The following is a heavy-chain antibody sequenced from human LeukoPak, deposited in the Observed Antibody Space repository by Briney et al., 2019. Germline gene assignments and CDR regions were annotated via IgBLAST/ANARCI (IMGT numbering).Heavy chain of an antibody. CDR2: FYYSVST. CDR1: GGSISSGGYY. D-gene: IGHD6-13*01. CDR3: ARGLVYSSSRGTEFDP. V-gene: IGHV4-31*03. Sequence: SETLSLTCTVSGGSISSGGYYWSWIRQHPGKGLEWIGYFYYSVSTYYNPSLKSRVTITVDTSKNQFALKLSSVTAADTAVYYCARGLVYSSSRGTEFDPWGQGALSPSPQ. J-gene: IGHJ5*02.